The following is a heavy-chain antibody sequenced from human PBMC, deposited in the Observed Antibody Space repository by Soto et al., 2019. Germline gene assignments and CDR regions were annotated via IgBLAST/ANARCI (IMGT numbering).Heavy chain of an antibody. D-gene: IGHD1-26*01. CDR3: ARGGGRKWEP. Sequence: QVQLVESGGGVVQPGRSLRLSCAASGFTFSSSTMYWVRQAPGKGLEWVAIISSDENNKYYADSVKGRFIISRDNSKNTLYLQINSLRPEDTAVYYCARGGGRKWEPWGQGTLVTVSS. CDR2: ISSDENNK. CDR1: GFTFSSST. J-gene: IGHJ4*02. V-gene: IGHV3-30-3*01.